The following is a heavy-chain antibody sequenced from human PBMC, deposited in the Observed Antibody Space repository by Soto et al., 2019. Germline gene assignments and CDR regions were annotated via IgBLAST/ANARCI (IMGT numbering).Heavy chain of an antibody. D-gene: IGHD3-3*01. J-gene: IGHJ2*01. Sequence: QVQLQESGPGLVKPSQTLSLTCTVSGGSIRSDGNYWSWIRQHPGKDLEWIGYIYYSGSTYYNPSLKSRVTISVDTSKTQFPLKLSSVTAADTAVYYCARADFGVHEYFDLWGRGTLVTVSS. CDR1: GGSIRSDGNY. V-gene: IGHV4-31*03. CDR3: ARADFGVHEYFDL. CDR2: IYYSGST.